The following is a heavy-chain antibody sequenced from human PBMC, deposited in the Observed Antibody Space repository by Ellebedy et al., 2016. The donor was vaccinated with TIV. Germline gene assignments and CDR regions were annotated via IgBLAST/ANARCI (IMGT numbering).Heavy chain of an antibody. V-gene: IGHV4-4*02. CDR1: GGSISSSNW. CDR2: IYHSGST. CDR3: ARVAYGSGEGSGFDP. J-gene: IGHJ5*02. D-gene: IGHD3-10*01. Sequence: GSLRLSCAVSGGSISSSNWWSWVRQPPGKGLEWIGEIYHSGSTYYNPSLKSRVTISVDRSKNQFSLKLSSVTAADTAVYYCARVAYGSGEGSGFDPWGQGTLVTVSS.